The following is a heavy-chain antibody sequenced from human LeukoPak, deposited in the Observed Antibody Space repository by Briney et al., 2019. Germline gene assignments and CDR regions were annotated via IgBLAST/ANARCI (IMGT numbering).Heavy chain of an antibody. D-gene: IGHD1-26*01. CDR2: VYTSGST. V-gene: IGHV4-4*07. CDR1: GGSNSPYS. CDR3: ARRTDSGSYNYFDY. J-gene: IGHJ4*02. Sequence: PPETLSLTCTVSGGSNSPYSWNWIRQSAGKGLEWIGRVYTSGSTNYNPSLKSRVTLSIDTSKNQFSLMLNSVTAADTAVYYCARRTDSGSYNYFDYWGQGTLVTVSS.